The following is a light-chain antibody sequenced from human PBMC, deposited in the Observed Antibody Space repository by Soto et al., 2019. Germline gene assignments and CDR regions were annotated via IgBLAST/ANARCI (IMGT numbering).Light chain of an antibody. CDR2: DVS. Sequence: QSALTQPASVSGSPGQSITISCTGTSSDVGAYNYVSWYQQHPGKAPKLMIYDVSNRPSGVSNRFSGSKSGNTASLTISGLQPEDEADYYCSSYTSSSTLTVFGGGTKLTVL. J-gene: IGLJ2*01. CDR3: SSYTSSSTLTV. CDR1: SSDVGAYNY. V-gene: IGLV2-14*01.